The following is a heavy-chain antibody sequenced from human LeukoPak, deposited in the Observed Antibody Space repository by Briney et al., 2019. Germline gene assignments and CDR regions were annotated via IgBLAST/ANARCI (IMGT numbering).Heavy chain of an antibody. CDR3: ARRAPHYYYYMDV. CDR2: IYSSGST. J-gene: IGHJ6*03. V-gene: IGHV4-61*02. Sequence: SETLSLTCTVSGGSISSGDYYWTWIRQPAGKRLEYLGRIYSSGSTDYNPSLKSRVTISVDTSKNQFSLKLSSVTAADTAVYYCARRAPHYYYYMDVWGKGTTVTVSS. CDR1: GGSISSGDYY.